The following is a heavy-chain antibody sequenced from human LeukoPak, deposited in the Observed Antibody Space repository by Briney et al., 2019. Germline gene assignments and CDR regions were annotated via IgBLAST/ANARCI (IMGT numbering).Heavy chain of an antibody. D-gene: IGHD3-22*01. CDR1: GFNFGIYG. V-gene: IGHV3-33*01. J-gene: IGHJ4*02. CDR3: ARDFVVGRYFDY. Sequence: PATSLRLSCAASGFNFGIYGMHWVRQAPGKGLEWVGVIGHDGKYLKYVDSVRGRFNMSRDNSTNKLDLQMSGLRLEDKGLYYCARDFVVGRYFDYCGKGTLVTVSS. CDR2: IGHDGKYL.